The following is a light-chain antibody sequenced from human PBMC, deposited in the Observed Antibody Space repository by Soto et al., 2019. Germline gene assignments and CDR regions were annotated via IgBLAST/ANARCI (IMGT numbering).Light chain of an antibody. CDR3: QQYGTSRA. Sequence: EIVLTQSPGTLSLSPGERATLSCRASQSVSSSYLAWYQQKPGQAPRLLIYGASSRDTGIPDRFSGSGSGTDFTLTISSMEPEDFAVYYWQQYGTSRAFGQGTKVSIK. J-gene: IGKJ1*01. CDR1: QSVSSSY. V-gene: IGKV3-20*01. CDR2: GAS.